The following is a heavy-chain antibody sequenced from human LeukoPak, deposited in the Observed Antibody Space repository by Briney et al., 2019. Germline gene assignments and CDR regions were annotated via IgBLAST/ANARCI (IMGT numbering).Heavy chain of an antibody. CDR3: AKDALRHGDLYYFDY. D-gene: IGHD3-3*01. Sequence: GESLRLSCAASGFTFSSYAMRWVRQAPGKGLEWVGVVCYDGVKKYYLDSVEGRFTVSRANSRNTLYLQMDSLRAEDTAVYFCAKDALRHGDLYYFDYWGQGTSVIVSS. CDR1: GFTFSSYA. CDR2: VCYDGVKK. J-gene: IGHJ4*02. V-gene: IGHV3-33*06.